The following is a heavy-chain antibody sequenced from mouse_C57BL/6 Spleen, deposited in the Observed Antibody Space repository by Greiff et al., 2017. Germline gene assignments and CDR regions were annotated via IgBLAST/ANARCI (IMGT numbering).Heavy chain of an antibody. CDR1: GYTFTSYW. J-gene: IGHJ4*01. Sequence: QVQLQQPGAELVKPGASVKLSCKASGYTFTSYWMHWVKQRPGQGLEWIGMIHPNSGSTNYNEKFKSKATLTVDKSSSTAYMQLSSLTSEDSAVYYCARGYYGSGYAMDYWGQGTSVTVSS. CDR3: ARGYYGSGYAMDY. D-gene: IGHD1-1*01. V-gene: IGHV1-64*01. CDR2: IHPNSGST.